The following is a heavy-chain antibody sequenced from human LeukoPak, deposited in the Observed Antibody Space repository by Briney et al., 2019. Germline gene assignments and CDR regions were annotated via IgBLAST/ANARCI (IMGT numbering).Heavy chain of an antibody. CDR3: AREGIAAAGHDY. CDR1: GFTFDDYA. Sequence: GGSLRLSCAASGFTFDDYAMHWVRQAPGKGLEWVSGISWNSGSIGYADSVKGRFTISRDNAKNSLYLQMNSLRAEDTAVYYCAREGIAAAGHDYWGQGTLVTVSS. J-gene: IGHJ4*02. V-gene: IGHV3-9*01. CDR2: ISWNSGSI. D-gene: IGHD6-13*01.